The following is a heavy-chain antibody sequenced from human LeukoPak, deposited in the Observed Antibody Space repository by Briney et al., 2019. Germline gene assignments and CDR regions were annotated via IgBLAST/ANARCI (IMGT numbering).Heavy chain of an antibody. Sequence: GGSLRLSCAASGFTFSSYWMNWVRQAPGEGLVWVSRIASDGSSTTCADSVKGRFSISRDNAKNTLYLQMNSLRVEDTAVYYCARGRPHGNDYWGQGTLVTVSS. V-gene: IGHV3-74*01. J-gene: IGHJ4*02. CDR2: IASDGSST. CDR1: GFTFSSYW. CDR3: ARGRPHGNDY. D-gene: IGHD4-23*01.